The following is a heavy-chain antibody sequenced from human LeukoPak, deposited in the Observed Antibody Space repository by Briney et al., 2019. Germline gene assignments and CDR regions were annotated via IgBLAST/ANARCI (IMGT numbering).Heavy chain of an antibody. Sequence: SETLSLTCTVSGYSISSGYYWGWIRQPPGKGLEWIGSIYHSGSTYYNPSLKSRVTISIDTSKNHSSLKLSSVTAADTAVYYCASPEYSSGWYGSRRSYYFDYWGQGTLVTVSS. CDR3: ASPEYSSGWYGSRRSYYFDY. V-gene: IGHV4-38-2*02. J-gene: IGHJ4*02. CDR2: IYHSGST. D-gene: IGHD6-19*01. CDR1: GYSISSGYY.